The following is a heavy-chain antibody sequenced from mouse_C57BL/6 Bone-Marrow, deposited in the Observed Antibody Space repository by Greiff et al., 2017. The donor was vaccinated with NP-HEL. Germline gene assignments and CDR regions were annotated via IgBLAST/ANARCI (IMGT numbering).Heavy chain of an antibody. CDR3: ARGDYYGSSHWYFDV. D-gene: IGHD1-1*01. Sequence: QSGAELARPGASVKLSCKASGYTFTSYGISWVKQRTGQGLEWIGEIYPRSGNTYYNEKFKGKATLTADKSSSTAYMELRSLTSEDSAVYFCARGDYYGSSHWYFDVWGTGTTVTVSS. J-gene: IGHJ1*03. CDR1: GYTFTSYG. CDR2: IYPRSGNT. V-gene: IGHV1-81*01.